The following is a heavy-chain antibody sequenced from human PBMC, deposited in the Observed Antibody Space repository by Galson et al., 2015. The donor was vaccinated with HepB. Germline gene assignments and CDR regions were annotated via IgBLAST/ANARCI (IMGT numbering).Heavy chain of an antibody. Sequence: SLGLSCAASGFTFSSYSMNWVRQAPGKGLEWVSSISSSSSYIYYADSVKGRFTISRDNAKNSLYLQMNSLRAEDTAVYYCARDLGDYTPFDYWGQGTLVTVSS. CDR2: ISSSSSYI. J-gene: IGHJ4*02. V-gene: IGHV3-21*01. CDR1: GFTFSSYS. CDR3: ARDLGDYTPFDY. D-gene: IGHD4-17*01.